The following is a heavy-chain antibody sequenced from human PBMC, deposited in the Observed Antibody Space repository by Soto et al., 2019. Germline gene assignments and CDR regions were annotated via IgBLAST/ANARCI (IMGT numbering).Heavy chain of an antibody. J-gene: IGHJ4*02. CDR3: ARDGVVRGDASAIPAY. CDR2: IWYDGSNK. Sequence: QVQLVESGGGVVQPGRSLRLSCAASGFTFSSYGMHWVRQAPGKGLEWVAVIWYDGSNKYYADSVKGRFTISRDNSKNTLYLEMNSLRAEDTAVYYCARDGVVRGDASAIPAYWGQGTLVTVSS. D-gene: IGHD3-10*01. V-gene: IGHV3-33*01. CDR1: GFTFSSYG.